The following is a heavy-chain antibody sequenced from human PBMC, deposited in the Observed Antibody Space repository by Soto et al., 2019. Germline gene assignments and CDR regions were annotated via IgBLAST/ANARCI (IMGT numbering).Heavy chain of an antibody. CDR2: ISHSGST. CDR1: GGSISSSNW. Sequence: SETLSLTCAVSGGSISSSNWWSWVRQPPGKGLEWIGEISHSGSTNYNPSLKSRVTISVDKSKNQFSLKLSSVTAADTAVYYCARASLLTRYCKAPRGFDYSGQGT. V-gene: IGHV4-4*02. D-gene: IGHD3-9*01. CDR3: ARASLLTRYCKAPRGFDY. J-gene: IGHJ4*02.